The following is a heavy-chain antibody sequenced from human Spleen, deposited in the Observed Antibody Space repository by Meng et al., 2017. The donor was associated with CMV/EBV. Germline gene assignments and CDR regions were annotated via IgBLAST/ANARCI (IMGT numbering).Heavy chain of an antibody. Sequence: CRASGYTFSDYLIHWVRQAPGQGLEWMGWISPNNGVTKYAEKFQGRITLTRDTSINTAYMELGGLRFDDTAVYYCARDAGFSNWFDPWGQGTLVTVSS. V-gene: IGHV1-2*02. CDR2: ISPNNGVT. CDR1: GYTFSDYL. CDR3: ARDAGFSNWFDP. J-gene: IGHJ5*02.